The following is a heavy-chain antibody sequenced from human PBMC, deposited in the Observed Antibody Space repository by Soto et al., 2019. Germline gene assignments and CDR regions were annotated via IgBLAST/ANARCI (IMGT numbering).Heavy chain of an antibody. CDR1: GGSINSYC. V-gene: IGHV4-59*08. CDR3: ARHRTTTVAKFYFDN. Sequence: QVQLQESGPGLVKPSETLSLTCTVSGGSINSYCWSWIRQPPRKGLEWIANIFDSGNANYNPSLKSRVTMSVDTSKNQFSLKLTSVTAADTAVYYCARHRTTTVAKFYFDNWGQGALVTVSS. J-gene: IGHJ4*02. D-gene: IGHD4-4*01. CDR2: IFDSGNA.